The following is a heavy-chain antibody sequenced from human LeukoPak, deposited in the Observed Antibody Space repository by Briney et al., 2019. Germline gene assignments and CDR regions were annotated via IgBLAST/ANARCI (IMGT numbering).Heavy chain of an antibody. CDR1: GFTFSSYA. V-gene: IGHV3-23*01. Sequence: GGSLRLYCAAAGFTFSSYAMSWVRQAPGKGLELVSAISGSGGSTYYADSVKGRFTISRDNSKNTLYLQMNSLRAEDTAVYYCAKWRRGIDYWGQGTLVTVSS. J-gene: IGHJ4*02. CDR3: AKWRRGIDY. D-gene: IGHD2-15*01. CDR2: ISGSGGST.